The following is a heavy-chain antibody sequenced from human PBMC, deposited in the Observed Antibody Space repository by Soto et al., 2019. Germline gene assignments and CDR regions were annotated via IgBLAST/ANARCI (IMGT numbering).Heavy chain of an antibody. D-gene: IGHD3-3*02. Sequence: GGSLRLSCVASGFTFSSYAVTWVRQAPGKWLEWVSAISGGDGSPSYADSVKGRFTISRDNSKNTLYLHMNSLRAVDTAAYYCAKRHTYRYERLAFSGFGCWGQGXQVTVYS. CDR1: GFTFSSYA. V-gene: IGHV3-23*01. CDR2: ISGGDGSP. CDR3: AKRHTYRYERLAFSGFGC. J-gene: IGHJ4*02.